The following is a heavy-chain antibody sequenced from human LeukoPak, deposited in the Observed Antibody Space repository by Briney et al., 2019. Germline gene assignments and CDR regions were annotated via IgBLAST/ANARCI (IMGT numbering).Heavy chain of an antibody. CDR1: GYTFTSYY. CDR2: INPSGGST. J-gene: IGHJ4*02. Sequence: ASVKVSCKASGYTFTSYYVHWVRQAPGQGLEWMGIINPSGGSTSYAQKFQGRVTMTRDTSTSTVYVELSSLRSEDTAVYYCAREYCSGGSCYGLDYWGQGTLVTVSS. V-gene: IGHV1-46*01. D-gene: IGHD2-15*01. CDR3: AREYCSGGSCYGLDY.